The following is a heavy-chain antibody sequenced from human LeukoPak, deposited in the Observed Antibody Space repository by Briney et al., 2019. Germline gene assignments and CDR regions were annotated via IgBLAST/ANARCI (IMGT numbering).Heavy chain of an antibody. V-gene: IGHV1-69*01. J-gene: IGHJ4*02. Sequence: GGSLRLSCAASGFTFSSYAMHWVRQAPGKGLEWMGGIIPIFGTANYAQKFQGRVTITADESTSTAYMELSSLRSEDTAVYYCAREEHYYDSSGYRYDYWGQGTLVTVSS. CDR3: AREEHYYDSSGYRYDY. CDR1: GFTFSSYA. CDR2: IIPIFGTA. D-gene: IGHD3-22*01.